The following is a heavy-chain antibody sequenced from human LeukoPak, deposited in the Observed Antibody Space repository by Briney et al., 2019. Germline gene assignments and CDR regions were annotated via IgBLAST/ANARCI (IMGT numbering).Heavy chain of an antibody. V-gene: IGHV4-34*01. CDR2: INHSGST. D-gene: IGHD3-22*01. CDR3: ARGTYYYDSSGYYIAASWYYFDY. CDR1: GGSFSGYY. Sequence: SETLSVTCAVYGGSFSGYYWSWIRQPPGKGLEWIGEINHSGSTNYNPSLKSRVTISVDTSKNQFSLKLSSVTAADTAVYYCARGTYYYDSSGYYIAASWYYFDYWGQGTLVTVSS. J-gene: IGHJ4*02.